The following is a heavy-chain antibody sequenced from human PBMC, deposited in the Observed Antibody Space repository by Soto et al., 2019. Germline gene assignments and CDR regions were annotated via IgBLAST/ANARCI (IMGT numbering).Heavy chain of an antibody. CDR2: IYYSGST. D-gene: IGHD5-12*01. Sequence: PSETLSLTCTVRGGSIGSNNYYWAWIRQPPGKGLEWIGYIYYSGSTNYNPSLKSRVTISVDTSKNQFSLKLSSVTAADTAVYYCARDTRDSGYGTPAGWFDPWGQGTLVTVSS. V-gene: IGHV4-61*01. CDR1: GGSIGSNNYY. J-gene: IGHJ5*02. CDR3: ARDTRDSGYGTPAGWFDP.